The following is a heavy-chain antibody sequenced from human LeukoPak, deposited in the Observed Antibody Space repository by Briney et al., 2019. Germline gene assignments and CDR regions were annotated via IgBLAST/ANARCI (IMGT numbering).Heavy chain of an antibody. CDR1: GFTFSSYA. Sequence: GGSLRLSCAASGFTFSSYAMSWVRQAPGKGLEWVSAISGSGGSTYYADSVKGRFTISRDNSKSTLYLQMNSLRAEDTAVYYCAKDEGDYGDYGDYWGQGTLVTVSS. CDR2: ISGSGGST. J-gene: IGHJ4*02. CDR3: AKDEGDYGDYGDY. D-gene: IGHD4-17*01. V-gene: IGHV3-23*01.